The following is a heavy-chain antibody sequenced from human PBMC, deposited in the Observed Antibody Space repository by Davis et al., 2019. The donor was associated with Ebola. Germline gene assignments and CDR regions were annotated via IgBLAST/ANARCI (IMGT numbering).Heavy chain of an antibody. V-gene: IGHV3-73*01. CDR1: GFTFSDSA. CDR3: TSSASTEDFDY. J-gene: IGHJ4*02. Sequence: GGSLRLSCAASGFTFSDSAMHWVRQASGKGLEWVGRIRSKANSYATAYAASVKGRFTISRDDSKNTAYLQMNSLKTEDTAVYYCTSSASTEDFDYWGQGTLVTVSS. CDR2: IRSKANSYAT. D-gene: IGHD4-17*01.